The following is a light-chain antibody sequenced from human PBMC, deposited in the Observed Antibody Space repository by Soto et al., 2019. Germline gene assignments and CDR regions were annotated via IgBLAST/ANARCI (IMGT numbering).Light chain of an antibody. J-gene: IGKJ2*01. CDR1: QTISTY. CDR2: AAT. V-gene: IGKV1-39*01. CDR3: QQSYNTPST. Sequence: DIQVTQSPSSLSASVGDRVIITCRASQTISTYVNWYQHKPGKAPKLLVYAATSLQSGVPSRFSGSGSGADFTLTISSLQPEDFATYYCQQSYNTPSTFGQGTKVDIK.